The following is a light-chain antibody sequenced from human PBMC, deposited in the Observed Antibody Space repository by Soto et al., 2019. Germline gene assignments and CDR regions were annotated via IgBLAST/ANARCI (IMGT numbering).Light chain of an antibody. CDR2: AAS. CDR1: QSVSSRY. CDR3: QQYGSSPPYT. J-gene: IGKJ2*01. Sequence: EIVLTQSPGTLSLSPGERATLSCRASQSVSSRYLAWYQQKPGQAPSLLIYAASSRPTGIPDRFSGSGSGTDFTRTISRLEPEDFAVYYCQQYGSSPPYTFGRGTKLEIK. V-gene: IGKV3-20*01.